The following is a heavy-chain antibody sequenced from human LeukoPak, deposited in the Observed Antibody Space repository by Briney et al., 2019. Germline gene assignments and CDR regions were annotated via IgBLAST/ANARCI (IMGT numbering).Heavy chain of an antibody. J-gene: IGHJ4*02. Sequence: SGTLSLTCAVSGGSISSSNWWSWVHQPPGKGLEWIGDIYHSGTTNYNPSLKSRVSISVDKSKNQFSLKLSSVTAADTAVYYCARAGGSGYDQFDYWGQGTLVTVSS. CDR2: IYHSGTT. V-gene: IGHV4-4*02. D-gene: IGHD5-12*01. CDR1: GGSISSSNW. CDR3: ARAGGSGYDQFDY.